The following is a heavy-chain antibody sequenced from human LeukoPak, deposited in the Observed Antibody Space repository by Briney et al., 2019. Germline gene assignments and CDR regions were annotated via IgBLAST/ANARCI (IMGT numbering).Heavy chain of an antibody. CDR3: GEFDY. CDR1: GVTFSSDA. J-gene: IGHJ4*02. CDR2: ISGSGGST. V-gene: IGHV3-23*01. D-gene: IGHD6-13*01. Sequence: PGASLRLSCAASGVTFSSDAMSWVRQAPGKGLEWVSAISGSGGSTYYADSVKGRFTISRDNSKNTLYLQMNSLYYCAKEAAAAGEFDYWGQGPLVTAPS.